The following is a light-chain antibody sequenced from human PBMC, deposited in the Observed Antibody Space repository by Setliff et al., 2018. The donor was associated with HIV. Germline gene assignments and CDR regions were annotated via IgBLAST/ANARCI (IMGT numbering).Light chain of an antibody. V-gene: IGLV2-23*01. J-gene: IGLJ1*01. Sequence: QSALTQPASVSGSPGQSVTISCTGTSNDVGRYDLVSWYQQHPARAPKLIIYQATRRPSGVSNRFSGSKYGNVASLTISGLQAEDEADYYCCSTTGSNTFVVGTGTKV. CDR2: QAT. CDR1: SNDVGRYDL. CDR3: CSTTGSNTFV.